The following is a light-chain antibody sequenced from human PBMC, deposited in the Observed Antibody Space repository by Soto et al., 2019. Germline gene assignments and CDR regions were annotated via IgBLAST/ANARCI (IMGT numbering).Light chain of an antibody. Sequence: DVQMTQSPSALSASIGDRVTITCRASQSIDQWLAWFQQKPGTAPKVLIYKASTLQSGVPSRFSASRSGTEFSLTISSLRPDDFATYYCQHYDGYSPWTFGQGTTVEI. CDR1: QSIDQW. CDR2: KAS. V-gene: IGKV1-5*03. CDR3: QHYDGYSPWT. J-gene: IGKJ1*01.